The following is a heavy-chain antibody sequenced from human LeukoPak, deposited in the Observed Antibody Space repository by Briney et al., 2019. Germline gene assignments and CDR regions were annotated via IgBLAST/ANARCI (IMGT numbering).Heavy chain of an antibody. Sequence: GASLRLSCAGSGFALDSHAMTWVRQAPGKGQEWVSAISTSGRDKYYADSVKGRFTIPKDNSKNTVYLQMNTLRADDTALYLCARNAYNWGGADYWGQGILVTVSS. V-gene: IGHV3-23*01. J-gene: IGHJ4*02. CDR2: ISTSGRDK. CDR1: GFALDSHA. D-gene: IGHD5-24*01. CDR3: ARNAYNWGGADY.